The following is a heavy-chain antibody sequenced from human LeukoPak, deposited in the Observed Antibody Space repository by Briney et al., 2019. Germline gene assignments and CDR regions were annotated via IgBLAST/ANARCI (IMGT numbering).Heavy chain of an antibody. D-gene: IGHD3-3*01. CDR1: GFTFSSYA. CDR3: ANVGTIFGVVNRDPNNDY. V-gene: IGHV3-23*01. CDR2: ISGSGGST. Sequence: GGSLRLSCAASGFTFSSYAMSWVRRAPGKGLEWVSAISGSGGSTYYADSVKGRFTISRDNSKNTLYLQMNSLRAEDTAVYYCANVGTIFGVVNRDPNNDYWGQGTLVTVSS. J-gene: IGHJ4*02.